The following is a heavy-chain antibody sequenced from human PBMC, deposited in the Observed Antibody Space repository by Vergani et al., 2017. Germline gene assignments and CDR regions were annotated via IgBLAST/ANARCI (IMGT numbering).Heavy chain of an antibody. Sequence: EVQLLESGGGLVQPGGSLRLSCEASGFSFPGYAMSWVRQAPGKGLEWVSSVSGSSATPYYADSVKGRFIISRDNSKNTLHLQMNSLRAEDTAVYYCARPACTSCLFDYWGQGTLVTVSS. CDR1: GFSFPGYA. CDR2: VSGSSATP. CDR3: ARPACTSCLFDY. V-gene: IGHV3-23*01. J-gene: IGHJ4*02. D-gene: IGHD2-2*01.